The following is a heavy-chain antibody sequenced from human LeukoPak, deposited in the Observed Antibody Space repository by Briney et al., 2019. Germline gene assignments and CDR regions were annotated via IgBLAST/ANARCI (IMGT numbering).Heavy chain of an antibody. V-gene: IGHV3-23*01. D-gene: IGHD3-22*01. CDR3: AKDPNYYDSSGYFDY. CDR2: ISGSGGST. J-gene: IGHJ4*02. CDR1: GFTFSGYA. Sequence: GGSLRLSCAASGFTFSGYAMSWVRQAPGKGLEWISAISGSGGSTYYADSVKGRFTISRDNSKNTLYLQMNSLRAEDTAVYYCAKDPNYYDSSGYFDYWGQGTLVTVSS.